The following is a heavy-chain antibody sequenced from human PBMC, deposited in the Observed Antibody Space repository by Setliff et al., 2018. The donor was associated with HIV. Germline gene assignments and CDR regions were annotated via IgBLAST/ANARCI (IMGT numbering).Heavy chain of an antibody. CDR1: GSYISNSYY. V-gene: IGHV4-38-2*01. CDR3: ARSKYSSGWYSDHDAFDI. D-gene: IGHD6-19*01. CDR2: IYHSGTT. J-gene: IGHJ3*02. Sequence: SETLSLTCDVSGSYISNSYYWGWVRQPPGKGLEWIGSIYHSGTTYYNPSLKSRVAISVATSKIQFSLKLTSVTAADTALYYCARSKYSSGWYSDHDAFDIWGQGTMVTVSS.